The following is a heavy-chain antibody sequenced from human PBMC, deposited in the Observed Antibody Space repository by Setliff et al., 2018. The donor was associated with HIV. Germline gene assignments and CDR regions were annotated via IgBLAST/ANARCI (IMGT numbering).Heavy chain of an antibody. Sequence: SVTLSPTGSASARSLSTGSNYWIWIRQPAGKGLEWIGHIYTSGSTNYNPCLKSRVTISVDTSKNQFNLNLSSVTAADTAVYYCARILLYDSSAYFVNAFDIWGQGTVVTVSS. V-gene: IGHV4-61*09. CDR3: ARILLYDSSAYFVNAFDI. CDR1: ARSLSTGSNY. CDR2: IYTSGST. J-gene: IGHJ3*02. D-gene: IGHD3-22*01.